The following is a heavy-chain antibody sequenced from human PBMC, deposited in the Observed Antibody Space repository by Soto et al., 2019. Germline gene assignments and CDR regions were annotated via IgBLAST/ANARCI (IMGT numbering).Heavy chain of an antibody. V-gene: IGHV4-59*01. J-gene: IGHJ4*02. Sequence: SESLCLTCTISGGSINNYFWRWIRHPPGKGLAWIGDIHYTGYTNSKPSLKSRVTISVDTSNNQFSLKLTPVGAAATAAYYCASVGDTRPAHGLFDYWGLGILV. D-gene: IGHD2-21*01. CDR1: GGSINNYF. CDR2: IHYTGYT. CDR3: ASVGDTRPAHGLFDY.